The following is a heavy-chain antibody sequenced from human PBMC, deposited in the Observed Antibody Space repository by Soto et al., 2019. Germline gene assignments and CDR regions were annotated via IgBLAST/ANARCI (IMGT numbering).Heavy chain of an antibody. V-gene: IGHV1-46*01. CDR2: INPSGGSK. CDR1: GYTFTSYY. Sequence: ASMKVSCKASGYTFTSYYMHWVRQAPGQGLEWMGIINPSGGSKSYARKVQGRVTMTRDTSTSTVYMELSSLRSEDTAVYDCARERPSRDYYYYGMDVWGQGTTVTVSS. J-gene: IGHJ6*02. CDR3: ARERPSRDYYYYGMDV.